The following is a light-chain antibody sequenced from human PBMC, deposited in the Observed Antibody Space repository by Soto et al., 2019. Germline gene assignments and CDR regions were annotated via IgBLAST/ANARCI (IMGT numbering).Light chain of an antibody. CDR3: HQRQYWPPIT. V-gene: IGKV3-11*01. Sequence: VLTQSPSTLSLSHGERATLXXRTSLSVSVYLDWYQQKPGQAPRLIXSDASNRATGIPARFSGSGSGTDFTLTISSLEPEDFAVYYCHQRQYWPPITFGQGTRLEIK. CDR2: DAS. J-gene: IGKJ5*01. CDR1: LSVSVY.